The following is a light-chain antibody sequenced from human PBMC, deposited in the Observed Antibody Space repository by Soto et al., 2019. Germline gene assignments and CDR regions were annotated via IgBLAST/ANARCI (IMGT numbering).Light chain of an antibody. Sequence: DIQLTQSPSFLSASVGDRVTLTCRASEGINSHLAWFQQKPGKAPNLLIYAASALQSGVPSRFSGSGSGTEFTLTISSLQPEDFATYYCQQLNTYPYTFGQGTKLEIK. CDR1: EGINSH. CDR3: QQLNTYPYT. V-gene: IGKV1-9*01. CDR2: AAS. J-gene: IGKJ2*01.